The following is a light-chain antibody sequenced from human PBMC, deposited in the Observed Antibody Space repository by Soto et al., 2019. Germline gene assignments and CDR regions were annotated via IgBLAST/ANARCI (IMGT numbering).Light chain of an antibody. CDR3: SSYAGSTI. J-gene: IGLJ2*01. CDR1: SSDVGGYDF. Sequence: QSVLTQPPPASGSPGQSVTISCTGTSSDVGGYDFVSWYQQHPGKAPKLVIYEVTRRPSGVPDRFSGSKSGNTASLTVSGLQAEDEAVYYCSSYAGSTIFGGGTKLTVL. CDR2: EVT. V-gene: IGLV2-8*01.